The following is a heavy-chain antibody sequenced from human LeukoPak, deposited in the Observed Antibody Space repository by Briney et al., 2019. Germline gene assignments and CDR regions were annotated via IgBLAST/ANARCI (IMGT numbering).Heavy chain of an antibody. CDR2: ISNDGSNK. CDR3: AKDLYNFGTSPFDY. Sequence: GRSLRLSCAASGFTFSSYGMHWVRQAPGKGLEWVAGISNDGSNKNYADSVKGRFTFSRGDSKNTLYLQMNSLRAEDTAVYYCAKDLYNFGTSPFDYWGQGTLVTVSS. CDR1: GFTFSSYG. J-gene: IGHJ4*02. D-gene: IGHD1-20*01. V-gene: IGHV3-30*18.